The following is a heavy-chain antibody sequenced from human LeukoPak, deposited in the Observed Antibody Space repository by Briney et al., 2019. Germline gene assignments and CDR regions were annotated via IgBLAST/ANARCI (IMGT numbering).Heavy chain of an antibody. CDR1: GFTVSSNY. D-gene: IGHD2-2*01. V-gene: IGHV3-23*01. CDR3: AKDQNVVVPAYYFDY. CDR2: ISGSGGST. Sequence: PGGSLRLSCAASGFTVSSNYMSWVRQAPGKGLEWVSAISGSGGSTYYADSVKGRFTISRDNSKNTLYLQMNSLRAEDTAVYYCAKDQNVVVPAYYFDYWGQGTLVTVSS. J-gene: IGHJ4*02.